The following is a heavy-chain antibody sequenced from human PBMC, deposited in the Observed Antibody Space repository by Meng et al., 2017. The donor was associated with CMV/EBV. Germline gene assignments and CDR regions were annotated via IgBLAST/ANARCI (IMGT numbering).Heavy chain of an antibody. CDR2: INPSSGGT. Sequence: VGSGAEGKRPGAAVKVSCKASGYTFTGYYMHWVQQAPGQGLEWMGWINPSSGGTNYAQKFQGRVTMTRDTSISTAYMELSRLRSDDTAVYYCARLGSTDDYWGQGTLVTVSS. V-gene: IGHV1-2*02. D-gene: IGHD2-15*01. CDR3: ARLGSTDDY. CDR1: GYTFTGYY. J-gene: IGHJ4*02.